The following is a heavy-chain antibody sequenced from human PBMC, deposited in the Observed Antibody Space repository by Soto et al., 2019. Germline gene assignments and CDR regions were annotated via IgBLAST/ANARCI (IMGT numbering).Heavy chain of an antibody. CDR1: GFTFSSYG. Sequence: GGSLRLSCAACGFTFSSYGMHWVRQAPGKGLEWVAVIWYDGSNKYYADSVKGRFTISRDNSKNTLYLQMNSLRAEDTAVYYCARDSIAAPKVFDYWGQGTLVTVSS. D-gene: IGHD6-6*01. CDR2: IWYDGSNK. J-gene: IGHJ4*02. CDR3: ARDSIAAPKVFDY. V-gene: IGHV3-33*01.